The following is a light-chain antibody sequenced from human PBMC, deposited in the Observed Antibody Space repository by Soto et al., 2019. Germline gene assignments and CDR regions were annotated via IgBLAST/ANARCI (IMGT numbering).Light chain of an antibody. J-gene: IGKJ1*01. CDR3: QQRSNWTWT. V-gene: IGKV3-11*01. CDR1: QSVSSY. Sequence: ELTQSPPTLSVSPGKIATLSCRASQSVSSYLAWYQQKPGQAPRLLIYDASNRATGIPARFSGSGSGTDFTLTISSLEPEDFAVYYCQQRSNWTWTFGQGTKVDIK. CDR2: DAS.